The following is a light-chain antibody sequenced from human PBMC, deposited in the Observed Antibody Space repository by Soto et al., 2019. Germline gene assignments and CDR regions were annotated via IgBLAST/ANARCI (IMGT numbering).Light chain of an antibody. J-gene: IGKJ1*01. CDR3: QQYGSSPT. CDR2: GAS. CDR1: QSVSSSY. V-gene: IGKV3-20*01. Sequence: EIVLTQSPGTLSLSPGERATLSCRASQSVSSSYLAWYQQKPGQAPRLLIYGASSRATGIPDRFSGSGSGTDFTLSIRGLEPEDVAVYYCQQYGSSPTFGQGTKVDIK.